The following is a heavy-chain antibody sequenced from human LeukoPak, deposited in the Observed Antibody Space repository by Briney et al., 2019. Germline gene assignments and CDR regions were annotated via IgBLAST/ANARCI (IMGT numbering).Heavy chain of an antibody. Sequence: ASVKVSCKASGGTFSSYAISWVRQAPGQGLEWMGRIIPIFGIANYAQKFQGRVTITADKSTSSAYMELSSLRSEDTAVYYCARGRIAAAGSWFDPWGQGTLVTVSS. V-gene: IGHV1-69*04. D-gene: IGHD6-13*01. CDR2: IIPIFGIA. J-gene: IGHJ5*02. CDR1: GGTFSSYA. CDR3: ARGRIAAAGSWFDP.